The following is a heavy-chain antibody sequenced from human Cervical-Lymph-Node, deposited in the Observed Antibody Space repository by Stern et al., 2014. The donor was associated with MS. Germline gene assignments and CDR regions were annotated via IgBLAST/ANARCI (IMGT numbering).Heavy chain of an antibody. V-gene: IGHV3-11*01. CDR1: GFTFSDYY. J-gene: IGHJ4*02. D-gene: IGHD3-16*02. CDR3: ARVRLGELSAMRF. CDR2: ISSSGKTI. Sequence: QVQLVESGGGLVKPGGSLRLSCAASGFTFSDYYMTWIRQAPGTGLEWVSYISSSGKTIYYADSVKGRFTISRDNAKNSLDLQMSSLRAEDTAVYYCARVRLGELSAMRFWGQGTLVTVSS.